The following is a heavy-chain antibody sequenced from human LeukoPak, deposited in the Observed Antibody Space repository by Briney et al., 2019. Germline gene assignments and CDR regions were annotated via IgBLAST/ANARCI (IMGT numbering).Heavy chain of an antibody. J-gene: IGHJ4*02. CDR1: GGSISSYY. V-gene: IGHV4-4*07. Sequence: SETLSLTCTVSGGSISSYYWSWIRQPAGKGREWIGRIYTRGSTNYNPSLKSRVTMSVDTSKNQFSLKLRSVTVADTAVYCCARDLSYDSSGVWGQGTLVTVSS. CDR2: IYTRGST. D-gene: IGHD3-22*01. CDR3: ARDLSYDSSGV.